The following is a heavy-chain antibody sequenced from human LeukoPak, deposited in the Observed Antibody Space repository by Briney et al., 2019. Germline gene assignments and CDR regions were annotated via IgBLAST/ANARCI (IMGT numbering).Heavy chain of an antibody. CDR2: ISGSGGTI. CDR3: ARGRAAAAY. J-gene: IGHJ4*02. V-gene: IGHV3-11*01. Sequence: GGSLRLSCAASGFTFSNAWMSWVRQAPGKGLEWVSAISGSGGTIYYADSVKGRFTISRDNAKNSLYLQMSSLRAEDTAVYYCARGRAAAAYWGQGTLVTVPS. D-gene: IGHD6-13*01. CDR1: GFTFSNAW.